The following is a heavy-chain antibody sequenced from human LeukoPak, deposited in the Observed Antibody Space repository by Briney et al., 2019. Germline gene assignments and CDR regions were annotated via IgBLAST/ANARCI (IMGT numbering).Heavy chain of an antibody. CDR2: ITSSSSTI. V-gene: IGHV3-48*01. Sequence: GGSLRLSCAASGITFSTYSMNWVRQAPGKGLEWVSYITSSSSTIYYADPMKGRFTISRDNAKSSLYLQMNSLRAEDTAVYYCASGDYHDWFDPWGQGTLVAVSS. D-gene: IGHD4-11*01. CDR1: GITFSTYS. CDR3: ASGDYHDWFDP. J-gene: IGHJ5*02.